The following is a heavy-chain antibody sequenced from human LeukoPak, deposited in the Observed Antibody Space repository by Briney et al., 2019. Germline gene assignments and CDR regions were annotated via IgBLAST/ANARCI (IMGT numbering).Heavy chain of an antibody. J-gene: IGHJ4*02. Sequence: GGSLRLSCAASGFTFSSYAMSWVRQAPEKGLEWVSAISGSGGSTYYADSVKGRFTISRDNSKNTLYLQMNSLRAEDTAVYYCASVYGSGSYSRYYWGQGTLVTVSS. CDR2: ISGSGGST. V-gene: IGHV3-23*01. D-gene: IGHD3-10*01. CDR3: ASVYGSGSYSRYY. CDR1: GFTFSSYA.